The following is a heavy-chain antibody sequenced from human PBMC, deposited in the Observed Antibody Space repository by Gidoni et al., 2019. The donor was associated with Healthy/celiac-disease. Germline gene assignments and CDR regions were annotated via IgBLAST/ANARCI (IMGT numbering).Heavy chain of an antibody. V-gene: IGHV4-59*08. CDR1: GGSISSYY. CDR3: ARRGRGLRLGELSLSHDY. Sequence: QVQLQESGPGLVKPSETLSLTCTVSGGSISSYYRSLIRQPPGKGLEWIGYLYYSGSTNYNPSIKSRVTISVDTSKNQFSLKLSSVTAADTAVYYCARRGRGLRLGELSLSHDYWGQGTLVTVSS. J-gene: IGHJ4*02. CDR2: LYYSGST. D-gene: IGHD3-16*02.